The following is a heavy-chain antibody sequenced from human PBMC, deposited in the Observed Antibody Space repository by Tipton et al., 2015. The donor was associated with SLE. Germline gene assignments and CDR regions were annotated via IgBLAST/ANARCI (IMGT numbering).Heavy chain of an antibody. CDR2: IYYSGST. V-gene: IGHV4-39*07. Sequence: SLTCTVSGGSTSSSRYYWDWIRQPPGKGLEWIGSIYYSGSTYYNPSLKSRVTISVDTSKNQFSLKLSSVTAADTAVYYCARDLVTYYYDSSGLYYFDYWGQGTLVTVSS. J-gene: IGHJ4*02. CDR1: GGSTSSSRYY. CDR3: ARDLVTYYYDSSGLYYFDY. D-gene: IGHD3-22*01.